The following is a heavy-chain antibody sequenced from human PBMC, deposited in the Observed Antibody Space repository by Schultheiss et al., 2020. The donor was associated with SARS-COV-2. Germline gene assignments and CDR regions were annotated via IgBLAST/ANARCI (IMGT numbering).Heavy chain of an antibody. D-gene: IGHD1-26*01. J-gene: IGHJ6*03. CDR3: ARRATTTTFSAYYMDV. CDR2: ISYDGSNK. Sequence: GGSLRLSCAASGFTFSNYAMHWVRQAPGKGLEWVAVISYDGSNKYYADSVKGRFTISRDNSKNTLYLQMNSLRPEDTAVYYCARRATTTTFSAYYMDVWGKGTTVTGSS. V-gene: IGHV3-30*01. CDR1: GFTFSNYA.